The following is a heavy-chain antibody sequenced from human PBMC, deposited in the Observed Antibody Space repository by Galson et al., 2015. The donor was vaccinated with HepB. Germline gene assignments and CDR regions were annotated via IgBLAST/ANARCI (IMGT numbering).Heavy chain of an antibody. J-gene: IGHJ4*02. Sequence: SLRLSCAASGFTFSNAWMSWVRQAPGKGLEWVGRIKSKTDGGTTDYAAPVKGRFTISRDDSKNTLYLQMNSLKTEDTAVYYCTTGPVEMATIDADDYWGQGTLVTVSS. D-gene: IGHD5-24*01. CDR1: GFTFSNAW. V-gene: IGHV3-15*01. CDR2: IKSKTDGGTT. CDR3: TTGPVEMATIDADDY.